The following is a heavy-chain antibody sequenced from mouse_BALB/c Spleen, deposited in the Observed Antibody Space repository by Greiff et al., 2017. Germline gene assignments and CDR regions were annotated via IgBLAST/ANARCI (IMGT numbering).Heavy chain of an antibody. CDR2: ISSGGST. CDR1: GFTFSSYA. Sequence: EVKLMESGGGLVKPGGSLKLSCAASGFTFSSYAMSWVRQTPEKRLEWVASISSGGSTYYPDSVKGRFTISRDNARNILYLHMSSLRSEDTAMYYCARVYDGYFDYWGQGTTLTVSS. CDR3: ARVYDGYFDY. V-gene: IGHV5-6-5*01. D-gene: IGHD2-3*01. J-gene: IGHJ2*01.